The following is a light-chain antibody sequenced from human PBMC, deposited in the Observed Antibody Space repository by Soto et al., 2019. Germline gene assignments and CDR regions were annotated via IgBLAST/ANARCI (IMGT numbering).Light chain of an antibody. Sequence: EIVMTQSPATLSVSPGERATLSCRASQSVSSNLAWYQQKPGQPPSLLIYDISARATGIPTRFSGRGSGTEFTLTISSLQSEEFAVYYCQQYNDWPLTFGGGTKVEIK. J-gene: IGKJ4*01. CDR3: QQYNDWPLT. CDR2: DIS. V-gene: IGKV3D-15*01. CDR1: QSVSSN.